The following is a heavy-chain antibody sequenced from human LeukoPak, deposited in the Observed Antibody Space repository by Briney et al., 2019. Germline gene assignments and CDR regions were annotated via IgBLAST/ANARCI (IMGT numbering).Heavy chain of an antibody. D-gene: IGHD1-26*01. Sequence: GGSLRLSCAASGITLSSYAMSWVRQAPGKGLEWVSGISGSGVATFYADSVKGRFTISRDNSKNTLYLQMDSLRAEDTAVYYCATFTWDSRAYYYYGMDVWGKGTTVTVSS. V-gene: IGHV3-23*01. CDR3: ATFTWDSRAYYYYGMDV. J-gene: IGHJ6*04. CDR2: ISGSGVAT. CDR1: GITLSSYA.